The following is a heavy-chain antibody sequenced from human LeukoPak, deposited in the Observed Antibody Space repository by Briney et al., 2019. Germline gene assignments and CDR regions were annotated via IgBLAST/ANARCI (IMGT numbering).Heavy chain of an antibody. CDR2: INPNSGGT. CDR1: GYTFTDYY. D-gene: IGHD2-2*02. CDR3: AREEACCTSSSCHIDY. Sequence: ASVKVSCKASGYTFTDYYIHWVRQAPGQGLEWMGWINPNSGGTHYAQKFQGRVTMARDTSISTAYMELSRLRSDDTAVYYCAREEACCTSSSCHIDYWGQGTLVTVPS. J-gene: IGHJ4*02. V-gene: IGHV1-2*02.